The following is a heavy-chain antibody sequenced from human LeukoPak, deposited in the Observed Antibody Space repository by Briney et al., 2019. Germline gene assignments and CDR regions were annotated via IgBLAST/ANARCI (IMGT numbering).Heavy chain of an antibody. J-gene: IGHJ2*01. CDR3: ARHRYLWPNYWYFDL. Sequence: SETLSLTCTVSGGSISSSNYYWGWIRQPPGKGLEWIGNFYYSGITYYNPSLKSRVTISVDTSKSQFSLKLSSVNAADTAVYYCARHRYLWPNYWYFDLWGRGTLVTVSS. V-gene: IGHV4-39*07. D-gene: IGHD1-14*01. CDR2: FYYSGIT. CDR1: GGSISSSNYY.